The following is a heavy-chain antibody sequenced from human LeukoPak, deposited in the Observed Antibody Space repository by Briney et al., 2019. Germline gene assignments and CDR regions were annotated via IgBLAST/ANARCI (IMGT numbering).Heavy chain of an antibody. CDR1: GGSFGGYY. V-gene: IGHV4-34*01. Sequence: SETPSLTGGVYGGSFGGYYWSWIRQPPGKGLEWIGEINHSGGANYNPSLKSRVTISLDTSKSQFSLKLSSVTAADTAVYYCARNSACSSSSGVNSWGQGTLVTVSS. D-gene: IGHD6-6*01. CDR2: INHSGGA. CDR3: ARNSACSSSSGVNS. J-gene: IGHJ4*02.